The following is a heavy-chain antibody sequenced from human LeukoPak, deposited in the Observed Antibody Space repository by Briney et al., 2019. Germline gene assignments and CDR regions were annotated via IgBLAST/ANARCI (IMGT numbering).Heavy chain of an antibody. CDR1: GGSFSGYY. Sequence: SETLSLTCAVYGGSFSGYYWSWIRQPPGKGLEWIGEINHSGSTNYNPSLKSRVTISVDTSKNQFSLKLSSVTAADTAVYYCARGPRPDARITMIVPEYYSDYWGQGTLVTVSS. J-gene: IGHJ4*02. CDR2: INHSGST. V-gene: IGHV4-34*01. CDR3: ARGPRPDARITMIVPEYYSDY. D-gene: IGHD3-22*01.